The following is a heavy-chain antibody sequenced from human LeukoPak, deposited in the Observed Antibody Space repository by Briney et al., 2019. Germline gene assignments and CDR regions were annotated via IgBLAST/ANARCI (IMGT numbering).Heavy chain of an antibody. V-gene: IGHV5-51*01. CDR3: ASTYPRPDGFDL. CDR2: IYPGDSDT. D-gene: IGHD3-16*01. Sequence: GESLKISCEGSGYMFSNYWIGWVRQMPGKVLEWMGIIYPGDSDTTYSPSFQGQVTLSADTSINTAYVQWTSLKPSDTAMYYCASTYPRPDGFDLWGPGTKVTVSS. CDR1: GYMFSNYW. J-gene: IGHJ3*01.